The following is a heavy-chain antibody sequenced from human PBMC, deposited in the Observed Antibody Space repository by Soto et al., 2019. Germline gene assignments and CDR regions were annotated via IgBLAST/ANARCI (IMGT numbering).Heavy chain of an antibody. CDR1: GCSISSGGYY. CDR3: ARVPGGYDAFDI. V-gene: IGHV4-31*03. Sequence: PSETLSLTCTVSGCSISSGGYYWSWIRQHPGKGLEWIGYIYYSGSTYYNPSLKSRVTISVDTSKNQFSLKLSSVTAADTAVYYCARVPGGYDAFDIWGQGTMVTVSS. J-gene: IGHJ3*02. D-gene: IGHD3-22*01. CDR2: IYYSGST.